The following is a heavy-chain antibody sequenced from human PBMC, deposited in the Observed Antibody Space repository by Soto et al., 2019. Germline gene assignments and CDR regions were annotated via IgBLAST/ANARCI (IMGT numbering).Heavy chain of an antibody. D-gene: IGHD1-26*01. CDR3: AREWELPLYYYGMDV. CDR2: INPNSGGT. V-gene: IGHV1-2*02. J-gene: IGHJ6*02. Sequence: AASVKVSCKASGYTFTGYYMHWVRQAPGQGLEWMGWINPNSGGTNYAQKFQGRVTMTRDTSISTAYMELSRLRSDDTAVYYCAREWELPLYYYGMDVWGQGTTVTVSS. CDR1: GYTFTGYY.